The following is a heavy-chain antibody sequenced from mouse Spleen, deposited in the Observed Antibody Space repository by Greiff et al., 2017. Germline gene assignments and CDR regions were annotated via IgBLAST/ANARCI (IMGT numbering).Heavy chain of an antibody. J-gene: IGHJ4*01. D-gene: IGHD2-14*01. Sequence: VKLVESGPGLVAPSQSLSITCTVSGFSLTSYGVHWVRQPPGKGLEWLGVIWAGGSTNYNSALMSRLSISKDNSKSQVFLKMNSLQTDDTAMYYCAREYDHAMDYWGQGTSVTVSS. CDR2: IWAGGST. CDR3: AREYDHAMDY. V-gene: IGHV2-9*02. CDR1: GFSLTSYG.